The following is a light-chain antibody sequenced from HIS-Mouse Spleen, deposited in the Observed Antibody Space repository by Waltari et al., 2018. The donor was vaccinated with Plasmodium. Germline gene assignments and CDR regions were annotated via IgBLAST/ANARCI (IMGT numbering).Light chain of an antibody. J-gene: IGLJ3*02. V-gene: IGLV3-10*01. CDR1: ALPKQS. Sequence: SYELNQPPSVSVSPEQTPRITCSGDALPKQSAYWYQQKSGQAPVLVINEDSKRPSGIPERFSGSSSGTMATLTISGAQVEDEADYYCYSTDSSGNHRVFGGGTKLTVL. CDR2: EDS. CDR3: YSTDSSGNHRV.